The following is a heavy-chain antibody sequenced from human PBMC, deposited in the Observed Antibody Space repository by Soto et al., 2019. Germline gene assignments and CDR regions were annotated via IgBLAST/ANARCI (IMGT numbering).Heavy chain of an antibody. CDR2: INEDGSEK. Sequence: EVQLVESGGGLVQPGGSLKLACATSGFTFSSYWMTWVRQAPEKGLEWVANINEDGSEKYYADSVKGRFTISRDNPKRSVYLQMNSLRAEDTDVYFCVRDPRLRRFDNWGQGSLVIVSS. V-gene: IGHV3-7*01. D-gene: IGHD3-10*01. CDR3: VRDPRLRRFDN. J-gene: IGHJ4*02. CDR1: GFTFSSYW.